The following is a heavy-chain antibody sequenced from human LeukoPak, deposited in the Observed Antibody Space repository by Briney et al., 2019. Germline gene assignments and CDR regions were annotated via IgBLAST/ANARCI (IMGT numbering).Heavy chain of an antibody. D-gene: IGHD1-26*01. CDR3: ARDIGRIVGAHRGAFDI. CDR1: GYTFTSYY. CDR2: INPSGGST. Sequence: GASVKVSCKASGYTFTSYYMHWVRQAPGQGLEWMGIINPSGGSTSYAQKFQGRVTMTRDTSTSTVYMELSSLRSEDTAVYYCARDIGRIVGAHRGAFDIWGQGTMVTVSS. V-gene: IGHV1-46*01. J-gene: IGHJ3*02.